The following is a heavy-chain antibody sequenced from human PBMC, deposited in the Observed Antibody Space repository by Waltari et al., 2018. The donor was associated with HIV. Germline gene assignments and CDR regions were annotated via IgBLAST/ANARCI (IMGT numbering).Heavy chain of an antibody. Sequence: QVQLVQSGAAVKKPGASVTVSCNVSGYTLPDLSMHWVRQAPGKGLEWMGGFDPEDGETIYAQKFQGRVTMTEDTSTDTAYMELSSLRSEDTAVYYCATLESRSGSYHPLDYWGQGTLVTVSS. CDR2: FDPEDGET. CDR3: ATLESRSGSYHPLDY. D-gene: IGHD3-10*01. V-gene: IGHV1-24*01. CDR1: GYTLPDLS. J-gene: IGHJ4*02.